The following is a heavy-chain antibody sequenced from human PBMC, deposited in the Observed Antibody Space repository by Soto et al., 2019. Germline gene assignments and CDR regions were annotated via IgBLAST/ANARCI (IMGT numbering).Heavy chain of an antibody. CDR1: GDSINTHY. CDR3: ARDEHISGYGMDV. CDR2: IYYSGNSGST. D-gene: IGHD6-25*01. V-gene: IGHV4-59*11. J-gene: IGHJ6*02. Sequence: QVQLQESGPGLVKPSETLSLTCSVSGDSINTHYWSWIRQPPGKGLEWIGYIYYSGNSGSTKYNSPLKSRVTLSIDTSKNQFSLKLNSVTAADTATYYCARDEHISGYGMDVWGQGTTVIVSS.